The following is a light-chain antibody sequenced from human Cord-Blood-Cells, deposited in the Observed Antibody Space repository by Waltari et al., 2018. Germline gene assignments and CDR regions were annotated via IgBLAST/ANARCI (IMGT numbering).Light chain of an antibody. J-gene: IGKJ1*01. V-gene: IGKV3-11*01. CDR1: QSVSSY. CDR3: QQRSNWPRT. CDR2: DAS. Sequence: EIVLTPSPSTLSLSPGDRATLSCRTSQSVSSYLAWYQQKPGQPPRLLIYDASNRATGIPARFSGSGSGTDFTLTISSLEPEDFAVYYCQQRSNWPRTFGQGTKVEIK.